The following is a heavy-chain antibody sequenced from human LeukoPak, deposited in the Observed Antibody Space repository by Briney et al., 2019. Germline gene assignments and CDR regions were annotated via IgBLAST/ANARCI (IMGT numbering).Heavy chain of an antibody. CDR1: GGTFSSYA. J-gene: IGHJ4*02. V-gene: IGHV1-69*04. D-gene: IGHD1-26*01. Sequence: ASVKVSCKASGGTFSSYAISWVRQAPGQGLEWMGRIIPILGIANYAQKFQGRVTITADKSTSTAYMELSSLRSEDTAVYYCARTIVGATGGFDYWGQGTLVTVSS. CDR3: ARTIVGATGGFDY. CDR2: IIPILGIA.